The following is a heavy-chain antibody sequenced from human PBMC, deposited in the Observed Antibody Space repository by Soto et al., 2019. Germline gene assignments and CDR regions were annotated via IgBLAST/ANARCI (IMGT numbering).Heavy chain of an antibody. V-gene: IGHV3-30-3*01. CDR2: ISYDGRNK. CDR1: GFTFSSYA. Sequence: QVQLVESGGGVVQPGRSLRLSCAASGFTFSSYAMNWVRQAPGKGLEWAAVISYDGRNKYYADSMKGRFTISRDNSKHTLYLQMNSLTAEDTAVYYCARGTYSGYDLDYWGQGTLVTVSS. J-gene: IGHJ4*02. D-gene: IGHD5-12*01. CDR3: ARGTYSGYDLDY.